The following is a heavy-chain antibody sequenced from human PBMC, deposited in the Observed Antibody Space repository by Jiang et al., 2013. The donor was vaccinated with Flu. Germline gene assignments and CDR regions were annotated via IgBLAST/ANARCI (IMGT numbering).Heavy chain of an antibody. Sequence: SGISSGGGKTSYADSVKGRFTISRDNSKNTLYLQMNSLRAEDTAVYYCARDNLLVQNWNYGNWFDPWGQGTLVTVSS. CDR2: ISSGGGKT. CDR3: ARDNLLVQNWNYGNWFDP. D-gene: IGHD1-7*01. V-gene: IGHV3-23*01. J-gene: IGHJ5*02.